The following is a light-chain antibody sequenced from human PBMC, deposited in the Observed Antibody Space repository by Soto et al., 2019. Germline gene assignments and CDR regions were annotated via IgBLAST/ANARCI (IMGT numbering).Light chain of an antibody. Sequence: EIVMTQSPATLSVSPGETASLSCRASQSAGNFLAWYQQKPGQAPRLLIYGASNRATGIPDRFSGSGSGTDFTLTISRLEPEDFAVYYCQQYGSSPPVTFGGGTKVDIK. CDR1: QSAGNF. V-gene: IGKV3-20*01. J-gene: IGKJ4*01. CDR2: GAS. CDR3: QQYGSSPPVT.